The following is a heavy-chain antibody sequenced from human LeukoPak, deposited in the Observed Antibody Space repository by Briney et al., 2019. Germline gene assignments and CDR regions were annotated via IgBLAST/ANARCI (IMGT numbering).Heavy chain of an antibody. CDR3: AKICAGTSCYPFDY. Sequence: SGGSLRLSCAASGFTFSSYGMHWVRQAPGKGLEWVAFIRYDGSNKYYADSVKGRFTISRDNSKNTLYLQMNSLRAEDTAVYYCAKICAGTSCYPFDYWXXGTLVTVSS. D-gene: IGHD2-2*01. J-gene: IGHJ4*01. V-gene: IGHV3-30*02. CDR2: IRYDGSNK. CDR1: GFTFSSYG.